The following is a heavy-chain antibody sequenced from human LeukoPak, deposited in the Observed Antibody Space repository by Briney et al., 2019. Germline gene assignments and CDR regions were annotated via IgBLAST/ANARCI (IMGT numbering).Heavy chain of an antibody. CDR3: ARGHYDVLAASYKWTPDY. J-gene: IGHJ4*02. Sequence: GGSLRLSCAASGFTFNTFNMNWVRQAPGKGLEWVSSITSGGDYIYYADSVKGRFTTSRDNAKNSLTLQLNSLRVEDTAVYYCARGHYDVLAASYKWTPDYWGQGTLVTVSS. CDR2: ITSGGDYI. D-gene: IGHD3-9*01. V-gene: IGHV3-21*01. CDR1: GFTFNTFN.